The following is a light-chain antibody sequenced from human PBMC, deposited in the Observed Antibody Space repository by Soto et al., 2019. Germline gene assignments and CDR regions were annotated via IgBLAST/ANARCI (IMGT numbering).Light chain of an antibody. V-gene: IGKV3-15*01. CDR3: QQSVLSPFT. Sequence: DIVMTQSPATLSVAPGERVTFSCRASQGVSRKLAWYQHKPGQAPRLLISGASTGATGIPARFSGSGSGTEFTLTISRLEPEDFALYYCQQSVLSPFTFGPGTKVDIK. CDR1: QGVSRK. CDR2: GAS. J-gene: IGKJ3*01.